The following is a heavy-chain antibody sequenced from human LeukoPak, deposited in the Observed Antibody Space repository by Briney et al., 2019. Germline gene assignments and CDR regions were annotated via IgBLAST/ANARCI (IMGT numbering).Heavy chain of an antibody. CDR1: GYSITSGFS. V-gene: IGHV4-38-2*02. D-gene: IGHD3-16*01. CDR3: AREGAVPGIDP. Sequence: SETLSLTCAVSGYSITSGFSWGWIRQPPGKGLEWIGTISHSGTTDYESTLESRLTMSMDTSKNLFSLRLTSVTAADTAVYYCAREGAVPGIDPWGQGTLVTVSS. CDR2: ISHSGTT. J-gene: IGHJ5*02.